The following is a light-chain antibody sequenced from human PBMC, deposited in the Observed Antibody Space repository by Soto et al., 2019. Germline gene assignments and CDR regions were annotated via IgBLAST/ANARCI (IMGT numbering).Light chain of an antibody. V-gene: IGKV1-17*03. Sequence: DIPMTQFPFALSSSLGDRVTLTCRASQGISNYLAWFQKKPGKVPKRLIYAASSLQSGVPSRFSGSGSGTEFTLTISSLQPEDFATYYCQQYGTSPLTFGGGTKLDIK. CDR1: QGISNY. CDR3: QQYGTSPLT. J-gene: IGKJ4*01. CDR2: AAS.